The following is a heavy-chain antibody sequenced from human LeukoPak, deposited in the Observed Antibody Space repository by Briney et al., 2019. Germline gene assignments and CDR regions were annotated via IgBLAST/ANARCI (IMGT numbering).Heavy chain of an antibody. CDR1: GFTFSSYW. V-gene: IGHV3-7*01. CDR2: IKPDGSEK. CDR3: ARVGPYSSRLQLIDY. Sequence: GGSLRLSCAASGFTFSSYWMGWVRQAPGNGLEWVANIKPDGSEKYYVDSVKGRFTISRDNSKNTLYLQMNSLRAEDTAVYYCARVGPYSSRLQLIDYWGQGTLVTVSS. J-gene: IGHJ4*02. D-gene: IGHD6-19*01.